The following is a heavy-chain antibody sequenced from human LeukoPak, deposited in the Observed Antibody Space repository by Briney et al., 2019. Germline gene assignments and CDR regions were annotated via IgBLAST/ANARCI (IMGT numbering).Heavy chain of an antibody. Sequence: PGGSLRLSCAASGFTFSDYYMSWIRKSPGKGLEWVSAIGVSAGSTYYADFAKGRFTISRDNAKNSLYLQMNSLRAEDTAVYYCARVGSSSSHLDYWGQGTLVTVSS. J-gene: IGHJ4*02. CDR2: IGVSAGST. V-gene: IGHV3-11*01. D-gene: IGHD6-13*01. CDR1: GFTFSDYY. CDR3: ARVGSSSSHLDY.